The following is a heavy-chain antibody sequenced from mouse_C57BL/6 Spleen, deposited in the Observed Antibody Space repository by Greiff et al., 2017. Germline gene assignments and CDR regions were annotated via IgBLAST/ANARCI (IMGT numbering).Heavy chain of an antibody. Sequence: QVQLQQPGAELVRPGTSVKLSCKASGYTFTSYWMHWVKQRPGQGLEWIGVIDPSDSYTNYNQKFKGKATLTVDTSSSTAYMQLSSLTSEDSAVYYCARRGIYYGSSSFDYWGQGTTLTVSS. J-gene: IGHJ2*01. CDR1: GYTFTSYW. CDR2: IDPSDSYT. D-gene: IGHD1-1*01. CDR3: ARRGIYYGSSSFDY. V-gene: IGHV1-59*01.